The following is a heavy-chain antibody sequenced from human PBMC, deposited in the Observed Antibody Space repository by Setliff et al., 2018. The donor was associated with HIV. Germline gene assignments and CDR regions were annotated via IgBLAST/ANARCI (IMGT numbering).Heavy chain of an antibody. V-gene: IGHV1-18*01. CDR1: GYTFTSYG. D-gene: IGHD3-16*01. Sequence: GASVKVSCKASGYTFTSYGFSWVRQAPGQGLEWMGWISAYNGHTNYAQKLQGRVTMTTDTSTSTAYMELRTLRSEDTAVYYCARGGGSSAYPPFEYWGQGTLVTVSS. CDR3: ARGGGSSAYPPFEY. J-gene: IGHJ4*02. CDR2: ISAYNGHT.